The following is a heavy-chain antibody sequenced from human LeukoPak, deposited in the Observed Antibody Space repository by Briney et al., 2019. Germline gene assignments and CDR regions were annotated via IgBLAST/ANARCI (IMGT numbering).Heavy chain of an antibody. CDR3: TREDNWYFDL. CDR2: INTGSTYT. J-gene: IGHJ2*01. CDR1: GFTFSDYY. Sequence: PRGSLRLSCAASGFTFSDYYMTWIRQAPGKGLEWLSYINTGSTYTNYANSVKGRFTISRDNAKNSLYLQLNSLRAEDTAVYYCTREDNWYFDLWGRGTLATVSS. V-gene: IGHV3-11*05.